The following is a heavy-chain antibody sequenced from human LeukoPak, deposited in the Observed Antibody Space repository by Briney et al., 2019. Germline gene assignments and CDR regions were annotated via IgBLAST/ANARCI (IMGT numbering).Heavy chain of an antibody. V-gene: IGHV3-23*01. Sequence: SGGSLRPSCAASRFTSSSYALNWVRQAPGKGLEWVATVSGSGDRIYHADFVKGRFTISRDNSKNTIYLQMNSLRAEDTDLYYCAKAAAAPGFDFWGQRTLVTVSS. J-gene: IGHJ4*02. CDR2: VSGSGDRI. CDR1: RFTSSSYA. CDR3: AKAAAAPGFDF. D-gene: IGHD6-13*01.